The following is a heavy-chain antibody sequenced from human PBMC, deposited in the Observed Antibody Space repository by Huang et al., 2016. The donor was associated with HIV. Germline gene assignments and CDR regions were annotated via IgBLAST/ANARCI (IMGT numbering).Heavy chain of an antibody. V-gene: IGHV4-39*01. Sequence: QLQLQESGPGQVKPSETLSLTCTVSGDFISSTNYYWGWIRQSPGKGLEWVGGVAQSGSTNYNPSLKSLVTLSVDTSRNQFSLRLNSVTAADTAVYYCASQHIGAAATWFWGRGTQVAVSS. CDR3: ASQHIGAAATWF. D-gene: IGHD6-13*01. J-gene: IGHJ4*02. CDR1: GDFISSTNYY. CDR2: VAQSGST.